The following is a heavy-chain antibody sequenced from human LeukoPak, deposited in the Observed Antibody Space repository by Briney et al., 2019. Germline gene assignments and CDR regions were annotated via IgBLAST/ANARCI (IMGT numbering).Heavy chain of an antibody. Sequence: PGGSLRLSCAASGFTFSSYAMHWVRQAPGKGLEWVAVISYDGSKKYYADSVKGRFTFSRDNSKNTLYLQMNSLRAEDTTVYYCARGDIDGYQLLSALFDYWGQGTLVTVSS. CDR2: ISYDGSKK. CDR3: ARGDIDGYQLLSALFDY. J-gene: IGHJ4*02. CDR1: GFTFSSYA. V-gene: IGHV3-30-3*01. D-gene: IGHD2-2*01.